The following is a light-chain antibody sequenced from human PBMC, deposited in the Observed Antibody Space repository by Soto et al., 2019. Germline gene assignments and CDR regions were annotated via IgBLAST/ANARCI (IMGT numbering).Light chain of an antibody. Sequence: EIVLTQSPGTLSLSPVEIATLSCRASPSVSSSYLAWYQQKPGQAPRLLIYGASSRATGIPDRFSGSGSGTDFTLTISRLEPEDFAVYYCQQYGSSSFTFGPGTKVDIK. CDR2: GAS. J-gene: IGKJ3*01. V-gene: IGKV3-20*01. CDR1: PSVSSSY. CDR3: QQYGSSSFT.